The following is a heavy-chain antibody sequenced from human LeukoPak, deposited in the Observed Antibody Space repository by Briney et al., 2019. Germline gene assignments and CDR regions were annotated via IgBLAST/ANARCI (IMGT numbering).Heavy chain of an antibody. V-gene: IGHV3-74*01. CDR3: VRDFRSADY. Sequence: GGSLRLSCAASGFIFSLYCMHWVRQAPGKGPMWVSRICPDGTGISYADSVKARFTTSRDNAKNTVYLQMNGLREEGTAVYYCVRDFRSADYWGQGTLVTVSS. CDR2: ICPDGTGI. CDR1: GFIFSLYC. J-gene: IGHJ4*02.